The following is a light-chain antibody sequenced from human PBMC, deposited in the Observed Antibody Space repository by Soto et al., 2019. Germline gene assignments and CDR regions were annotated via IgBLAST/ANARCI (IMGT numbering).Light chain of an antibody. CDR1: QSLSSIN. V-gene: IGKV3-15*01. CDR2: AAS. Sequence: EIVLTQSPATLSLSPGERATLSCRASQSLSSINLAWYQQKPGQAPRLLIYAASTRATGIPARFSGSGSGTEFTLTINSLQSEDFAVYYCQQYNTWPETFGQGTKVDIK. J-gene: IGKJ1*01. CDR3: QQYNTWPET.